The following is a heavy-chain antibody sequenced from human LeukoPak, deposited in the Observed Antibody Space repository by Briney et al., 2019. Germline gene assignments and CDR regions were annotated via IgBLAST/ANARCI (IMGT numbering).Heavy chain of an antibody. Sequence: GESLKISCKGSGYNFTNYWIGWVRQMPGKGLEWMGIIYPGDTEIRYSPSFQGQVTISGDKSITTAYLQWSSLKASDTAMYYCARQTKYTYGRDAFDIWGHGTMVTVSS. V-gene: IGHV5-51*01. CDR2: IYPGDTEI. CDR3: ARQTKYTYGRDAFDI. J-gene: IGHJ3*02. D-gene: IGHD2-8*01. CDR1: GYNFTNYW.